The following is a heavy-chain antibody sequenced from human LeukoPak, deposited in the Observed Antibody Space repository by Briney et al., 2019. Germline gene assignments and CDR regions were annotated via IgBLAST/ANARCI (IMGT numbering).Heavy chain of an antibody. CDR2: IIPIFGTA. CDR3: ATLGYCSSTSCYATAN. Sequence: ASVKVSCKASGGTFSSYAISWVRQAPGQGLEWMGGIIPIFGTANYAQKFQGRVTITADESTSTAYMELSSLRSEDTAVYYCATLGYCSSTSCYATANWGQGTLVTASP. J-gene: IGHJ4*02. CDR1: GGTFSSYA. D-gene: IGHD2-2*01. V-gene: IGHV1-69*13.